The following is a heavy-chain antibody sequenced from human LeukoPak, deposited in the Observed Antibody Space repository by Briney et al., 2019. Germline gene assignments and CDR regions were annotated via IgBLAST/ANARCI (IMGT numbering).Heavy chain of an antibody. V-gene: IGHV3-21*01. CDR1: GFTFSSYS. J-gene: IGHJ4*02. D-gene: IGHD1-20*01. CDR3: ARDPPFIIGTTFFDY. CDR2: ISTSSTYI. Sequence: TGGSLRLSCAASGFTFSSYSMNWVRQAPGKGLEWVSSISTSSTYIYYADSVKGRFTISRDNAKNSLYLQMNSLRAEDTPVYYCARDPPFIIGTTFFDYWGQGTLVTVSS.